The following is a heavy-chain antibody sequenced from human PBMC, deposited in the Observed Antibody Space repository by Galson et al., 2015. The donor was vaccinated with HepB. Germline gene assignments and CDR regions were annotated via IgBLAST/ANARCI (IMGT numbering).Heavy chain of an antibody. CDR2: ISGHAEKI. CDR1: GFAFGSHT. CDR3: VKDSHYDFWQGSLFEL. Sequence: SLRLSCAASGFAFGSHTMIWVRQAPGRGLECVSAISGHAEKIYYAESLKGRFTISRDNSKSTVYLLISGLRVDDTAVYYCVKDSHYDFWQGSLFELWGQGTPVTVAS. V-gene: IGHV3-23*01. J-gene: IGHJ4*02. D-gene: IGHD3-3*01.